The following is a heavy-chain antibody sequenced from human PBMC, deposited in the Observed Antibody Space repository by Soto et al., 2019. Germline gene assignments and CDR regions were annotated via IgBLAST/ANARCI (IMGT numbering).Heavy chain of an antibody. CDR1: GYTFTCCV. D-gene: IGHD2-2*01. CDR2: ISAYNGNT. J-gene: IGHJ5*02. V-gene: IGHV1-18*01. CDR3: ARAGFSRTSCQCLSLFDP. Sequence: SVIVSWNDSGYTFTCCVISWVRQAPGRGLEWMGWISAYNGNTNYAQKLQGRVTMTTATSTSTAYMELMSLRSADTAVYYCARAGFSRTSCQCLSLFDP.